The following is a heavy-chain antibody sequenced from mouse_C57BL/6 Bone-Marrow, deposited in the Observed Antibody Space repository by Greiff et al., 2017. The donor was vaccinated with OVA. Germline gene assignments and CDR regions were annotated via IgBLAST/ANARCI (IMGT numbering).Heavy chain of an antibody. CDR1: GYTFTSYW. V-gene: IGHV1-64*01. Sequence: QVQLQQPGAELVKPGASVKLSCKASGYTFTSYWMHWVKQRPGQGLEWIGMIHPNSGSTNYNEKFKSKATLTVDKSSSTAYMQLSSLTSEDSAVYYCARSYYSNYVAWFAYWGQGTLVTVSA. J-gene: IGHJ3*01. D-gene: IGHD2-5*01. CDR3: ARSYYSNYVAWFAY. CDR2: IHPNSGST.